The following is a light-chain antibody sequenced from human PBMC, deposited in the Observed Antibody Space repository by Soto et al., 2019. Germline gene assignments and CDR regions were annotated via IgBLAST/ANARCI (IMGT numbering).Light chain of an antibody. Sequence: DIQMTQSPSPLSASVGDRVTITCRASQGISNYLAWYQQKPGKVPKLLIYAASTLQSGVPSRFSGSGSGTDFTLTISGLQPEDVATYYCQKYNSAPRTFGPVTKVDI. V-gene: IGKV1-27*01. CDR3: QKYNSAPRT. CDR1: QGISNY. CDR2: AAS. J-gene: IGKJ3*01.